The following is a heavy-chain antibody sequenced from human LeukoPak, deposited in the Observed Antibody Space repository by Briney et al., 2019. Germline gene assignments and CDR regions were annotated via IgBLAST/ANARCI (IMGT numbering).Heavy chain of an antibody. V-gene: IGHV3-48*04. J-gene: IGHJ6*03. D-gene: IGHD1-26*01. CDR1: GFTFSNYT. CDR2: ISSRADVI. CDR3: ARDTEWETLQYYMDV. Sequence: PGGSLRLSCAASGFTFSNYTMNWVRQAPGKGLECISYISSRADVIYYADSVKGRFTISRDNAMNSLYLHMDSLRAEDTAVYYCARDTEWETLQYYMDVWGKGTTVTVS.